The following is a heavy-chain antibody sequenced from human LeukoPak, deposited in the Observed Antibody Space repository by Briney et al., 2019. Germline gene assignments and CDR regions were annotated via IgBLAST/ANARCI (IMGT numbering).Heavy chain of an antibody. Sequence: SVKVSCKASGGTFSSYAISWVRQAPGQGLEWMGGIIPIFGTANYAQKFQGRVTITADKSTSTAYMELSSLRSEDTAVYYCARAGVEYQHNWFDPWGQGTPVTVSS. V-gene: IGHV1-69*06. J-gene: IGHJ5*02. D-gene: IGHD2-2*01. CDR1: GGTFSSYA. CDR2: IIPIFGTA. CDR3: ARAGVEYQHNWFDP.